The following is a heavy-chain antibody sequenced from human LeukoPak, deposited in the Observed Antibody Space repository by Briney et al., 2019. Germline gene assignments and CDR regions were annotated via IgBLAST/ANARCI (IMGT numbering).Heavy chain of an antibody. J-gene: IGHJ4*02. CDR1: GGSISSGSYY. CDR3: ARGRPLGVTVDY. CDR2: IYASGIT. D-gene: IGHD3-16*01. Sequence: SETLSLTCTVSGGSISSGSYYWNWIRQPAGKGLEWIGRIYASGITNYHPSLKSRVAISVDTSKNQFSLRLSSVTAADTAVYYCARGRPLGVTVDYWGQGTLVTVSS. V-gene: IGHV4-61*02.